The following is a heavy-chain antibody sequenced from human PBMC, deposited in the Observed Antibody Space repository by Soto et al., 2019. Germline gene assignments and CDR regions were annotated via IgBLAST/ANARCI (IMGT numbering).Heavy chain of an antibody. J-gene: IGHJ5*02. CDR3: ARDGAKGSGSYYKSFWFDP. V-gene: IGHV6-1*01. CDR2: TYYRSKWYN. Sequence: SQTLSLTCAISGDSVSSNSAAWNWIRQSPSRGLEWLGRTYYRSKWYNDYAVSVKSRITINPDTSKNQFSLQLNSVTPEDTAVYYCARDGAKGSGSYYKSFWFDPWGQGTLVTVSS. D-gene: IGHD3-10*01. CDR1: GDSVSSNSAA.